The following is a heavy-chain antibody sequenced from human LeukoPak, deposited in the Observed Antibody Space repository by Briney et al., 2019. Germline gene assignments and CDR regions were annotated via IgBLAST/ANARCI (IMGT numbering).Heavy chain of an antibody. CDR2: INSDGSST. CDR3: ARVLGSSRSGWFDP. V-gene: IGHV3-74*01. D-gene: IGHD6-13*01. Sequence: GGSLRLSCAASGFTFSSYWMHWVRQAPGKGLVWVSRINSDGSSTSYADSVKGRFTISRDNSKNTLYLQMNNLRAEDTAVYYCARVLGSSRSGWFDPWGQRTLVTVSS. J-gene: IGHJ5*02. CDR1: GFTFSSYW.